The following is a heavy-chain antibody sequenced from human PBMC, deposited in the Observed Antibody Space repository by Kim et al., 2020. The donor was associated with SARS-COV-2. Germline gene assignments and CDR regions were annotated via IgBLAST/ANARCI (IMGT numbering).Heavy chain of an antibody. CDR2: IYSGGSST. CDR1: GFTFSSYA. J-gene: IGHJ4*02. V-gene: IGHV3-23*03. CDR3: AKVRLETGYFDWLSYYFDY. Sequence: GGSLRLSCAASGFTFSSYAMRWVRQAPGKGLEWVSVIYSGGSSTYYADSVKGRFTISRDNSKNTLYLQMNSLRAEDTAVYYCAKVRLETGYFDWLSYYFDYWGQGTLVTVSS. D-gene: IGHD3-9*01.